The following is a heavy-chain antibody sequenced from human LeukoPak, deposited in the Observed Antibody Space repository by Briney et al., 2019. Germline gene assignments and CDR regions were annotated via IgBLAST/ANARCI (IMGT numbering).Heavy chain of an antibody. J-gene: IGHJ4*02. CDR1: GFTFSSYG. CDR3: ARGGLTTVTYADY. V-gene: IGHV3-33*01. D-gene: IGHD4-17*01. CDR2: IWYDGSNK. Sequence: GGSLRLSCAASGFTFSSYGMHWVRQAPGKGLEWVAIIWYDGSNKYYADSVKGRFTISRDNSKNTLYLQMNGLRAEDTAVYYCARGGLTTVTYADYWGQGTLVTVSS.